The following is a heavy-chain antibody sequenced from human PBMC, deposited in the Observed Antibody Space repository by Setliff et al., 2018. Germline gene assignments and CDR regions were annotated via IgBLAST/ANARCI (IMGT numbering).Heavy chain of an antibody. CDR2: IYYTGST. V-gene: IGHV4-39*01. CDR3: ARHLGEWLDWFDP. CDR1: GGSISSSTYY. D-gene: IGHD3-16*01. J-gene: IGHJ5*02. Sequence: SETLSLTCTVSGGSISSSTYYWGWIRQPPGKGLEWIGSIYYTGSTHYNPSLKSRVTISVDRSKNQFSLGLNSVTAADTAVYFCARHLGEWLDWFDPWGQGTLVTVSS.